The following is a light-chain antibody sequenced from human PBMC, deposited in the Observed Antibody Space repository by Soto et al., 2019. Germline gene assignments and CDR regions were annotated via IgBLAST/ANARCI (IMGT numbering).Light chain of an antibody. CDR1: QSVGSY. Sequence: TPSPVSLCFSQVQRATLPCSASQSVGSYLAWYQQKPGQAPRLLIYDASKRATGIPDRFSGSGSGTEFTLTISSLQSEDFAVYYCRQYNNWPLTFGGGTMVDI. CDR2: DAS. CDR3: RQYNNWPLT. J-gene: IGKJ4*01. V-gene: IGKV3D-15*01.